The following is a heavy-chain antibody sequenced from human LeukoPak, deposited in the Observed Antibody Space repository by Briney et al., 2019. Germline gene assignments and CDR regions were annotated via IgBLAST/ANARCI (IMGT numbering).Heavy chain of an antibody. Sequence: GGSLRLSCAASGFTFSSYAMSWVRQAPGKGLEWVSAISGSGGSTYYADSVKGRFTISRDNSKNTLYLQMNSLRAEDTAVYYCAKEELLWFGELLHYFDYWGQGTLVTVSS. CDR3: AKEELLWFGELLHYFDY. CDR1: GFTFSSYA. D-gene: IGHD3-10*01. CDR2: ISGSGGST. J-gene: IGHJ4*02. V-gene: IGHV3-23*01.